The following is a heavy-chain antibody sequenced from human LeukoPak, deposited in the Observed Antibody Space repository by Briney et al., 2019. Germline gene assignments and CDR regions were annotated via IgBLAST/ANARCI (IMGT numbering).Heavy chain of an antibody. CDR1: GFTFSSYA. CDR2: ISGDAGST. Sequence: GGSLRLSCAASGFTFSSYATSWVRQAPGKGLEWVSAISGDAGSTYNADSAKGRFTISRDNSKNTLYLQMNSLRADDTAVYYCAKSMPGGSQGVDHWGQGTLVTVSS. J-gene: IGHJ5*02. D-gene: IGHD2-8*02. V-gene: IGHV3-23*01. CDR3: AKSMPGGSQGVDH.